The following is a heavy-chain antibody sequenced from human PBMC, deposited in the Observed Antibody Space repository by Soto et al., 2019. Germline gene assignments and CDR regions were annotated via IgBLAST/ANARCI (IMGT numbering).Heavy chain of an antibody. Sequence: QVQLVESGGGVVQPGRSLRLSCAASGFTFSSYGMHWVRQAPGKGLEWVAVISYDGSNKYYADSVKGRFTISRDNSKNTLYLQMNSLRAEDTAVYYCAKRWGAFDYWGQGTLVTVPS. D-gene: IGHD1-26*01. CDR3: AKRWGAFDY. CDR1: GFTFSSYG. V-gene: IGHV3-30*18. J-gene: IGHJ4*02. CDR2: ISYDGSNK.